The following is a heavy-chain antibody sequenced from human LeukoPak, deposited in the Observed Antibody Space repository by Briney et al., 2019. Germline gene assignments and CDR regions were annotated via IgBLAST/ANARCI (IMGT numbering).Heavy chain of an antibody. CDR1: GFTFGSYW. J-gene: IGHJ4*02. CDR3: ARILKHYYDSSGQPDY. Sequence: GGSLRLSCAVSGFTFGSYWMHWVRQAPGKGLVWVSHINGDGSSTNYADSVKGRFTISRDNAKNTLYLQMNSLRAEDTAVYYCARILKHYYDSSGQPDYWGQGTLVTVSS. D-gene: IGHD3-22*01. V-gene: IGHV3-74*01. CDR2: INGDGSST.